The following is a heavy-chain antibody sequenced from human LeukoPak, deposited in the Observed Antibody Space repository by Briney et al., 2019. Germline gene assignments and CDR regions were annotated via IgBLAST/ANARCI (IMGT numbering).Heavy chain of an antibody. D-gene: IGHD6-13*01. J-gene: IGHJ4*02. CDR3: ARGRGAAGTRTYYFDY. CDR1: GYTFTSNA. Sequence: ASVKVSCKASGYTFTSNAMNWVRQAPGQGLEWMGWINTNTGNPTYAQGITGRFVFSLDTSVSTAYLQISSLKADDTAVYYCARGRGAAGTRTYYFDYWGRGTLVTVSS. CDR2: INTNTGNP. V-gene: IGHV7-4-1*02.